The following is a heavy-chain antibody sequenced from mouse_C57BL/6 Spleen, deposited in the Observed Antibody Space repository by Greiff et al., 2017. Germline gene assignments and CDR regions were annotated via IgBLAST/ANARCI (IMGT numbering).Heavy chain of an antibody. CDR2: INPSNGGT. Sequence: VQLQQSGTELVKPGASVKLSCKASGYTFTSYWMHWVKQRPGQGLEWIGNINPSNGGTNYNEKFKSKATLTVDKSYSTAYMQLSILTSEDSAVYYCAPTAQATGFAYWCQGTLVTVSA. CDR1: GYTFTSYW. D-gene: IGHD3-2*02. V-gene: IGHV1-53*01. J-gene: IGHJ3*01. CDR3: APTAQATGFAY.